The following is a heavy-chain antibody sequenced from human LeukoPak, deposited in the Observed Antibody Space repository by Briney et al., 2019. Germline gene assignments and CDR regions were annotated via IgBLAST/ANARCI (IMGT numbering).Heavy chain of an antibody. CDR2: VSAYNGDT. J-gene: IGHJ3*01. CDR3: ARDAPQWRNAFDF. D-gene: IGHD6-19*01. V-gene: IGHV1-18*01. Sequence: ASVKVPCKASGYTFTSCGICWLRQAPGQGLEWMGWVSAYNGDTNYAQKFQGRVTMTIDTSTSTAYMELRSLSSDDTAVYYCARDAPQWRNAFDFWGQGTMVTVSS. CDR1: GYTFTSCG.